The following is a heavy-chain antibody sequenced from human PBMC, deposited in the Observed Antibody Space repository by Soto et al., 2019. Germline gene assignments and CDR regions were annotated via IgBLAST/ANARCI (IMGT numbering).Heavy chain of an antibody. CDR2: IWYDGSNK. V-gene: IGHV3-33*01. Sequence: QVQLVESGGGVVQPGRSLRLSCAASGFTFSSYGMHWVRQAPGKGLEWVAVIWYDGSNKYYADSVKGRFTISRDNSKNTLYLQMNNLRAEDTAVYYCARDLYDSSGYYYVRGYYYYGMDVWGQGTTVTVSS. J-gene: IGHJ6*02. D-gene: IGHD3-22*01. CDR3: ARDLYDSSGYYYVRGYYYYGMDV. CDR1: GFTFSSYG.